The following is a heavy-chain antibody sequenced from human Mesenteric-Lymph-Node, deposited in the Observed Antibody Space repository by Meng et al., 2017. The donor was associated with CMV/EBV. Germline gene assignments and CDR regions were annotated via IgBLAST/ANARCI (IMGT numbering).Heavy chain of an antibody. CDR3: ARHGYYDSSGYYFFWFDP. J-gene: IGHJ5*02. D-gene: IGHD3-22*01. Sequence: GSFSGYYWSWIRQPPGKGLEWIGEINHSGSTNYNPSLKSRVTISVDTSKNQFSLKLSSVTAADAAVYYCARHGYYDSSGYYFFWFDPWGQGTLVTVSS. V-gene: IGHV4-34*01. CDR2: INHSGST. CDR1: GSFSGYY.